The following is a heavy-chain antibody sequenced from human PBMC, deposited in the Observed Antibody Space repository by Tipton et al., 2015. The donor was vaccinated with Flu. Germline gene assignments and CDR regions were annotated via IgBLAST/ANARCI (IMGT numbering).Heavy chain of an antibody. J-gene: IGHJ5*02. D-gene: IGHD4-11*01. CDR2: IYDNGIT. V-gene: IGHV4-61*01. CDR1: GGSVSSVSYH. CDR3: ARRDYSNYVSEPKNWFDT. Sequence: TLSLTCTVSGGSVSSVSYHWNWIWQSPGKGLEWIGYIYDNGITNYNPSLKSRVSISIDRSKNQFSLRLTSVTAADTGVYYCARRDYSNYVSEPKNWFDTWGQGTLVTVSS.